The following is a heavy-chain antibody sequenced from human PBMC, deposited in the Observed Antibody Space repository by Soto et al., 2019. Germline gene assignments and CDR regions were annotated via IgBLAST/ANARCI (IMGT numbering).Heavy chain of an antibody. Sequence: GVSLRLSFAAPGFTFSNSWMSWVRQAPGKGLEWVGRIKSKTDGGTTDYAAPVKGRFTISRDDSKNTLYLQMNSLKTEDTAVYYCTTDAGSLTPDYWGQGTLVTVSS. CDR3: TTDAGSLTPDY. V-gene: IGHV3-15*01. CDR2: IKSKTDGGTT. CDR1: GFTFSNSW. J-gene: IGHJ4*02.